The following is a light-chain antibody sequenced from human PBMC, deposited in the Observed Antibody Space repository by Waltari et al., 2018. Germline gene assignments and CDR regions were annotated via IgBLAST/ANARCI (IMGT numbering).Light chain of an antibody. CDR3: QHSYNTPFPYT. CDR1: QSIRNY. J-gene: IGKJ2*01. CDR2: AAS. Sequence: IQMTQSPSSLSASVGDRVTITCRSSQSIRNYLNWYQHKPGKAPKLLIYAASSLHSGVPSRFSGSGSRTDFTLTISSLQPEDFATYYCQHSYNTPFPYTFGQGTKLEIK. V-gene: IGKV1-39*01.